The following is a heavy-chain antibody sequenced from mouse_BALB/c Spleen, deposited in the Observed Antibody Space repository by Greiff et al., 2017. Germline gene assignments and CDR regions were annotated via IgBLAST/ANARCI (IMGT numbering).Heavy chain of an antibody. D-gene: IGHD3-3*01. V-gene: IGHV5-12-2*01. Sequence: EVQVVESGGGLVQPGGSLKLSCAASGFTFSSYTMSWVRQTPEKRLEWVAYISNGGGSTYYPDTVKGRFTISRDNAKNTLYLQMSSLKSEDTAMYYCARRDVMDYWGQGTSVTVSS. J-gene: IGHJ4*01. CDR1: GFTFSSYT. CDR2: ISNGGGST. CDR3: ARRDVMDY.